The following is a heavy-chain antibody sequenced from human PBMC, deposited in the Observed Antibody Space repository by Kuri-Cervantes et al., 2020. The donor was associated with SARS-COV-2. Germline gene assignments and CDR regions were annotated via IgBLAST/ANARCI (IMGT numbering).Heavy chain of an antibody. CDR2: ISAYNGNT. J-gene: IGHJ4*02. CDR1: GGTFSSYA. Sequence: ASVKVSCKASGGTFSSYAVSWVRQAPGQGLEWMGWISAYNGNTNYAQKLQGRVTMTTDTSTSTAYMELRSLRSDDTAVYYCARVWYQLLLPAIDYWGQGTLVTVSS. CDR3: ARVWYQLLLPAIDY. D-gene: IGHD2-2*01. V-gene: IGHV1-18*01.